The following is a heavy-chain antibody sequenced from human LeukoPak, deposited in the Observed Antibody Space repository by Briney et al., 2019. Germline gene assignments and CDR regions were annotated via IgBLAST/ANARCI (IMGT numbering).Heavy chain of an antibody. V-gene: IGHV3-64*01. CDR1: GFTFSSYA. CDR2: ISSDGGST. D-gene: IGHD6-19*01. J-gene: IGHJ3*02. Sequence: PGGSLRLSCAASGFTFSSYAMHWVRQAPGKGLEYVSAISSDGGSTYYANSVKGRFTISRDNSKNTLYLQMGSLRAEDMAVYYCASALEYSSGWYTGAFDIWGQGTMVTVSS. CDR3: ASALEYSSGWYTGAFDI.